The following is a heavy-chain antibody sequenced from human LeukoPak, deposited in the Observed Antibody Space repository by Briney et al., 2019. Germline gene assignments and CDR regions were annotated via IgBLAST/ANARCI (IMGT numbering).Heavy chain of an antibody. J-gene: IGHJ4*02. CDR1: GYTFTGYY. V-gene: IGHV1-2*02. Sequence: ASMKVSCKASGYTFTGYYMHWVRQAPGQGLEWMGWISPNSGGTNYAQKFQGRVTMTRDTSISTAYMELSSLRSDDTAVYYCARDRAVATIGGVDYWGQGTLVTVSS. CDR3: ARDRAVATIGGVDY. D-gene: IGHD5-12*01. CDR2: ISPNSGGT.